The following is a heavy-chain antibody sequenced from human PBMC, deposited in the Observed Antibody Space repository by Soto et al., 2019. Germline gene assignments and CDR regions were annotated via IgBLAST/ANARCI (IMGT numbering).Heavy chain of an antibody. V-gene: IGHV2-5*01. CDR1: GFSLSTTAVG. J-gene: IGHJ4*02. Sequence: QITLKESGPTLVKLTQTLTLTCTFSGFSLSTTAVGVGWVRQPPGKALEWLALIYLNDEKRYSPSLKSRLTITKDTSKNQVVLTMTNMDPVDTATYYCEHWGYSTGWSAYWGKGTLVTVSS. D-gene: IGHD6-19*01. CDR3: EHWGYSTGWSAY. CDR2: IYLNDEK.